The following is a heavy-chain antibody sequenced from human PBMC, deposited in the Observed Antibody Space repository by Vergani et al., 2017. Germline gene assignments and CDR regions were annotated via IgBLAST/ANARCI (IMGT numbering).Heavy chain of an antibody. CDR3: ARAPRSPLWFGEYKY. V-gene: IGHV3-7*01. Sequence: VQLVQSGGGLVQPGGSLRLSCAASGFTFSSYWMSWVRQAPGKGLEWVANIKQDGSEKYYVDSVKGRFTISRDNAKNSLYLQMNSLRAEDTAVYYCARAPRSPLWFGEYKYWGQGTLVTVSS. J-gene: IGHJ4*02. D-gene: IGHD3-10*01. CDR2: IKQDGSEK. CDR1: GFTFSSYW.